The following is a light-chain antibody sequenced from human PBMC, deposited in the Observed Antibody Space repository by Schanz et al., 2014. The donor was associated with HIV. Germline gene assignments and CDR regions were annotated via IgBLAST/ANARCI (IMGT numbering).Light chain of an antibody. CDR3: SSYTTITTRV. V-gene: IGLV2-14*03. CDR2: DVN. J-gene: IGLJ3*02. Sequence: QSVLTQPASVSGSPGQSITISCSGDSSDIGGYDYVSWFQQHPGKAPKLIIYDVNNRPSGISDRFSGSKSGNTASLTISGLQAEDEADYYCSSYTTITTRVFGGGTKLTVL. CDR1: SSDIGGYDY.